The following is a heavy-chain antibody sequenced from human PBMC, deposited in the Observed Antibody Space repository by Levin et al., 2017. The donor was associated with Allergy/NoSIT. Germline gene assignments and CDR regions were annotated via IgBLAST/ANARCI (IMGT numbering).Heavy chain of an antibody. V-gene: IGHV4-34*01. CDR2: INHSGST. Sequence: SETLSLTCAVYGGSFSGYYWSWIRQPPGKGLEWIGEINHSGSTNYNPSFKSRVTISVDTSKNQSSLKLSSVTAADTAVYYCARGDMMLSGYYYYGMDVWGQGTTVTVSS. CDR3: ARGDMMLSGYYYYGMDV. D-gene: IGHD2-15*01. J-gene: IGHJ6*02. CDR1: GGSFSGYY.